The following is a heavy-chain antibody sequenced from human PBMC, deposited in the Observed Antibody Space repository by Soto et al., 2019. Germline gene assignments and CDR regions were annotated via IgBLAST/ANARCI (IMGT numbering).Heavy chain of an antibody. CDR3: TRVKTVYCSGGSCSSGFSFDY. V-gene: IGHV3-33*01. CDR1: GFTFSSYG. Sequence: QVQLVESGGGVVQPGRSLRLSCAASGFTFSSYGMHWVRQAPGKGLEWVAVIWYDGSNKYYADSVKGRFTISRDNSKNALYLQMNSLRAEDTAVYYCTRVKTVYCSGGSCSSGFSFDYWGQGTLVTVSS. CDR2: IWYDGSNK. J-gene: IGHJ4*02. D-gene: IGHD2-15*01.